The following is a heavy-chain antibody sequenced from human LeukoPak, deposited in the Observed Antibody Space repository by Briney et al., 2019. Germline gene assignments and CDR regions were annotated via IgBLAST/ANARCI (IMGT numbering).Heavy chain of an antibody. V-gene: IGHV4-59*01. CDR2: IYYSGST. D-gene: IGHD3-10*01. Sequence: PSETLSLTCTVSGGSISSYYWSWIRQPPGKGLEWIVYIYYSGSTNYNPSLKSRVTISVDTSKNQFSLKLSSVTAADTAVYYCARDTTMVRGVNAFDIWGQGTMVTVSS. CDR1: GGSISSYY. CDR3: ARDTTMVRGVNAFDI. J-gene: IGHJ3*02.